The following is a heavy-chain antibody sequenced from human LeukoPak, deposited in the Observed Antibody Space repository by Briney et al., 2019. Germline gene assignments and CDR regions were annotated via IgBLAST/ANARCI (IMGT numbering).Heavy chain of an antibody. CDR2: INPTSGAT. Sequence: ASVKVSCKASGYTFTDYYMHWARQAPGQGLDWVGWINPTSGATNYAQKFQGRVTMTRDTSNNTSYMELSRLRSDDTAVYYCAREFRTTTWSFDAFDLWGQGTMVTVSS. J-gene: IGHJ3*01. CDR1: GYTFTDYY. CDR3: AREFRTTTWSFDAFDL. V-gene: IGHV1-2*02. D-gene: IGHD1/OR15-1a*01.